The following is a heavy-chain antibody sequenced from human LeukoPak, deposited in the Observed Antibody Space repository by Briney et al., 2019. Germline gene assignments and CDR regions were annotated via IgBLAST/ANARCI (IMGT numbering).Heavy chain of an antibody. CDR1: GGSISSYY. CDR2: IYYSGST. CDR3: ASYMTTVTTQGWFDP. J-gene: IGHJ5*02. V-gene: IGHV4-59*01. Sequence: PSETLSLTCTVSGGSISSYYWSWIRQPPGKGLERIGYIYYSGSTNYNPSLKSRVTISVDTSKNQFSLKLSSVTAADTAVYYCASYMTTVTTQGWFDPWGQGTLVTVSS. D-gene: IGHD4-17*01.